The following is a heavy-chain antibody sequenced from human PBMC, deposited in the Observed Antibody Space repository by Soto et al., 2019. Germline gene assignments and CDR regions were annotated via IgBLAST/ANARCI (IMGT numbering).Heavy chain of an antibody. CDR1: GYTFTSYY. D-gene: IGHD3-16*01. V-gene: IGHV1-46*01. CDR3: ARDRGRIVITFGGGGMGG. J-gene: IGHJ6*04. CDR2: INPSGGST. Sequence: ASVKVSCKASGYTFTSYYMHWVRQAPGQGLEWMGIINPSGGSTSYAQKFQGRVTMTRDTSTSTAYMELSSLRSEDTAVYYCARDRGRIVITFGGGGMGGWGKGTRVIVCS.